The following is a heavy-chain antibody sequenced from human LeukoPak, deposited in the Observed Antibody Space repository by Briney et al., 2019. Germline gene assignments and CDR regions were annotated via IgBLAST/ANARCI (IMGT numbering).Heavy chain of an antibody. CDR1: GFTFSSYS. Sequence: GGSLRLSCAASGFTFSSYSMNWVRQAPGKGLEWVSSISSSSSYIYYADSVKGRLTISRDNAKNSLYLQMNSLRAEDTAVYYCARDLLAAFDYWGQGTLVTVSS. D-gene: IGHD2-15*01. CDR3: ARDLLAAFDY. J-gene: IGHJ4*02. CDR2: ISSSSSYI. V-gene: IGHV3-21*01.